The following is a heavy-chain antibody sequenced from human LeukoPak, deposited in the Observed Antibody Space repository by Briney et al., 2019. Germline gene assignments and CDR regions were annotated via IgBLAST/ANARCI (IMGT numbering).Heavy chain of an antibody. V-gene: IGHV4-4*07. CDR2: IYTSGST. J-gene: IGHJ4*02. Sequence: SETLSLTCTFSGGSITSYYWSWIRQPAGKGLEWIGRIYTSGSTNYNPSLKSRVTMSVDTSKNQFSLKLTSVTAADTAVYYCARRGRGETGNFDYWGQGTLVTVSS. CDR1: GGSITSYY. CDR3: ARRGRGETGNFDY. D-gene: IGHD3-16*01.